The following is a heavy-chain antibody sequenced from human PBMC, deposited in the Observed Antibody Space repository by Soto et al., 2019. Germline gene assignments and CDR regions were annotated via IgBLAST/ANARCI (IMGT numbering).Heavy chain of an antibody. J-gene: IGHJ6*02. V-gene: IGHV4-4*02. Sequence: XETLSLTCAVSGGSISSSNWWSWVRQPPGKGLEWIGEIYHSGSTNYNPSLKSRVTISVDKSKNQFSLKLSSVTAADTAVYYCARANGSYPYYYYGMDVWGQGTTVTVSS. D-gene: IGHD1-26*01. CDR1: GGSISSSNW. CDR2: IYHSGST. CDR3: ARANGSYPYYYYGMDV.